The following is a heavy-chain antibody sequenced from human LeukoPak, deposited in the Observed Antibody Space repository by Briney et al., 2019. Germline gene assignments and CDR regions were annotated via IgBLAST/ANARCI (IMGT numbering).Heavy chain of an antibody. V-gene: IGHV1-2*06. CDR2: INPNSGGT. CDR1: GYTFTGYY. Sequence: ASVKVSCKASGYTFTGYYMHWVRQAPGHGLEWMGRINPNSGGTNYAQKFQGRVTMTRDTSISTAYMELSRLRSDDTAVYYCARVKTIYDSSGYYPTWGQGTPVTVSS. D-gene: IGHD3-22*01. CDR3: ARVKTIYDSSGYYPT. J-gene: IGHJ5*02.